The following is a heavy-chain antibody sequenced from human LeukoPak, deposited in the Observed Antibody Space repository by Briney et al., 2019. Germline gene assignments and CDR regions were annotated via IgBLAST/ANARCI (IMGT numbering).Heavy chain of an antibody. CDR3: ARDSDY. Sequence: GGSLRLSCAASGFTFSSYAMHWVRQAPGKGLEWVAVISYDGSNKYYADSVKGRFTISRDNSKNTLYLQMNSLRAEDTAVYYCARDSDYWGQGTLVTVSS. CDR2: ISYDGSNK. J-gene: IGHJ4*02. CDR1: GFTFSSYA. V-gene: IGHV3-30*01.